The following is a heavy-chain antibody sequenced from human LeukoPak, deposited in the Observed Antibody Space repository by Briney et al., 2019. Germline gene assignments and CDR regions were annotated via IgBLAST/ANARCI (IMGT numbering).Heavy chain of an antibody. CDR3: ARHMIGSVIPIDD. J-gene: IGHJ4*02. CDR1: GCYFINSW. CDR2: FYPDDSET. Sequence: GESLKIFCKGSGCYFINSWIGRGRQMPGKSVEWMGLFYPDDSETRYSPSFQGRVTISADKSISTAYLQWSSLKASDTAMYYCARHMIGSVIPIDDWGQGTLVTVSS. V-gene: IGHV5-51*01. D-gene: IGHD3-22*01.